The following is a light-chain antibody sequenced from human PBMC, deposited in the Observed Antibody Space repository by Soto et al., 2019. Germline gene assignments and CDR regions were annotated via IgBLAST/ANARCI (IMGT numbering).Light chain of an antibody. CDR3: QSYYSSLSGSGV. V-gene: IGLV1-40*01. Sequence: QSALTQPPSVFGAPGQRVTISCTGSSSNIGAGYDVHWYQQLPGTAPKLLIYGNSNRPSGVPDRFSGSKSGTSASLAITGLQAEDEADYYCQSYYSSLSGSGVFGGGTKLTVL. CDR1: SSNIGAGYD. CDR2: GNS. J-gene: IGLJ2*01.